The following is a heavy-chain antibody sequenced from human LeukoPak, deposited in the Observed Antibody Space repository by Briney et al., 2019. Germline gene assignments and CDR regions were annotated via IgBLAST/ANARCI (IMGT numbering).Heavy chain of an antibody. CDR3: ARDDGSYYDFWSGYYFAY. CDR1: GLTFSSDW. CDR2: ISSSSSYI. V-gene: IGHV3-21*01. Sequence: GGSLRLSCAASGLTFSSDWMHWVRQAPGKGLEWVSSISSSSSYIYYADSVKGRFTISRDNAKNSLYLQMNSLRAEDTAVYYCARDDGSYYDFWSGYYFAYWGQGTLVTVSS. J-gene: IGHJ4*02. D-gene: IGHD3-3*01.